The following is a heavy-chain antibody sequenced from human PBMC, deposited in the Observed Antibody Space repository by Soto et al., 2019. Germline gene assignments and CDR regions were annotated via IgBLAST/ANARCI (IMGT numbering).Heavy chain of an antibody. CDR3: TRSWLSGLGGMDV. V-gene: IGHV3-72*01. CDR1: GFTFSDHY. J-gene: IGHJ6*02. CDR2: TRNKDHSYTT. Sequence: ESGGGLVQPGGSLRLSCAASGFTFSDHYMDWVRQAPGKGLEWVGRTRNKDHSYTTEYAASVRGRFTISRDDSKNSLYLQMNSLKSEDTAVYYCTRSWLSGLGGMDVWGQGTTVIVS. D-gene: IGHD3-22*01.